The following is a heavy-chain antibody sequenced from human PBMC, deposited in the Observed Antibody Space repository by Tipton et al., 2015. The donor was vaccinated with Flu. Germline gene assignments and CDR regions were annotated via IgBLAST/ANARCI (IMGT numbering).Heavy chain of an antibody. CDR3: VRSLSRANWFDP. CDR1: GGSVSSSY. V-gene: IGHV4-59*08. J-gene: IGHJ5*02. CDR2: TSYSGNT. D-gene: IGHD3-3*02. Sequence: LRLSCSVSGGSVSSSYWGWVRQSPGKGLEWIGYTSYSGNTYYNPSLKTRVTISVDTSKNQFSLDLTSMTAADTAVYYCVRSLSRANWFDPWGQGTLVTVSS.